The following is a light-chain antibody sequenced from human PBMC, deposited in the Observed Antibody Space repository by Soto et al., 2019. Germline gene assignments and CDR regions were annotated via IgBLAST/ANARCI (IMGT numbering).Light chain of an antibody. CDR1: QSLLLSNGYNY. Sequence: DIVMTQSPLSLPVTPGEPASISCRSSQSLLLSNGYNYLDCYLQKPGQSPQLLIYLGSNRASGVPDRFSGSGSGTDFTLKISRVEAEDVGVYYCLQALQTPPTFGQGTKVEIK. V-gene: IGKV2-28*01. CDR2: LGS. CDR3: LQALQTPPT. J-gene: IGKJ1*01.